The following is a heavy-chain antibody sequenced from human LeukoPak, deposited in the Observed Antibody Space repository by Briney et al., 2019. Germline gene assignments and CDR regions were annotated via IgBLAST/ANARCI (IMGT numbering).Heavy chain of an antibody. CDR2: MNPNSGNT. CDR1: GYTFTSYD. Sequence: GASVKVSCKASGYTFTSYDINWVRQATGQGLERMGWMNPNSGNTGYAQKFQGRVTMTRNTSISTAYMELSSLRSEDTAVYYCARGGYDFWSGYYPSKGMDVWGQGTTVTVSS. CDR3: ARGGYDFWSGYYPSKGMDV. D-gene: IGHD3-3*01. V-gene: IGHV1-8*01. J-gene: IGHJ6*02.